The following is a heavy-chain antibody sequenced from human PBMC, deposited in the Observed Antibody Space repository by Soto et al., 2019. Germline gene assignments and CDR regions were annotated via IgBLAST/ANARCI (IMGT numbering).Heavy chain of an antibody. D-gene: IGHD5-18*01. CDR2: IIPMFGTA. CDR1: GYTFTTYA. CDR3: ASGIQLWLRRINNGYSG. V-gene: IGHV1-69*13. J-gene: IGHJ4*02. Sequence: SVKVSCKASGYTFTTYAIHWVRQAPGQGLEWMGGIIPMFGTANYAQRFQDRVTITADESTNTVYMELSSLRSEDTAVYFCASGIQLWLRRINNGYSGWGQGTLVTVSS.